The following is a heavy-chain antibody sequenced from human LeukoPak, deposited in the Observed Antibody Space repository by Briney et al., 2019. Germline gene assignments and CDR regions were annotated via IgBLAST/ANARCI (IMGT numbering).Heavy chain of an antibody. Sequence: ASVKVSCKASGYTFTSYGISWVRQAPGQGLERMGWISAYNGNTNYAQKLQGRVTMTTDTSTSTAYMELRSLGSDDTAVYYCARCLGVTPEDYYYYYYGMDVWGQGTTVTVSS. CDR3: ARCLGVTPEDYYYYYYGMDV. CDR1: GYTFTSYG. J-gene: IGHJ6*02. CDR2: ISAYNGNT. V-gene: IGHV1-18*01. D-gene: IGHD3-3*01.